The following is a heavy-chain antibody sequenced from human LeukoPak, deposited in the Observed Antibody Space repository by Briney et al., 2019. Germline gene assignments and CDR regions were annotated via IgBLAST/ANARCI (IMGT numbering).Heavy chain of an antibody. CDR2: IYPGDSDT. D-gene: IGHD5-24*01. V-gene: IGHV5-51*01. CDR1: GYSFTSYW. Sequence: GESLKISCKGSGYSFTSYWIGWVRQMPGKGLEWMGIIYPGDSDTRYSPSFQGQVTISADKSISTAYLQWSSLKASDTAMYYCARQSLEMATIYYFDYWGQGTLVTVSS. J-gene: IGHJ4*02. CDR3: ARQSLEMATIYYFDY.